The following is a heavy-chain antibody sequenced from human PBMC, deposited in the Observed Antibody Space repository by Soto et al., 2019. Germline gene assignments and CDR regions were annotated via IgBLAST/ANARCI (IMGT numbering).Heavy chain of an antibody. CDR3: ARSPFLGVRGVIIVYYGMDV. D-gene: IGHD3-10*01. Sequence: SETLSLTCAVYGGSFSGYYWSWIRQPPGKGLEWIGEINHSGSTNYNPSLKSRVTISVDTSKNQFSLKLSSVTAADTAVYYCARSPFLGVRGVIIVYYGMDVWGQGTTVTVAS. J-gene: IGHJ6*02. CDR1: GGSFSGYY. V-gene: IGHV4-34*01. CDR2: INHSGST.